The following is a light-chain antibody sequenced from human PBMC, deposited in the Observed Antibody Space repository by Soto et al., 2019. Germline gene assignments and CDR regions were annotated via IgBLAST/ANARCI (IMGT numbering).Light chain of an antibody. CDR2: DAS. Sequence: DIQMTQSPSTLSASVGDRVTITCRASQSSSSWLAWYQQKPGKAPNLLIYDASSLASGVPSRFRGSGSGTEFTLTISSLQPDDSGTYYCQQYNTYWETFGQGTKVEIK. J-gene: IGKJ1*01. CDR3: QQYNTYWET. CDR1: QSSSSW. V-gene: IGKV1-5*01.